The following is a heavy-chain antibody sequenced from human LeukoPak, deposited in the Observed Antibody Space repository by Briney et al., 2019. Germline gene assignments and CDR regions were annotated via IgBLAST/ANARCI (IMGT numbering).Heavy chain of an antibody. D-gene: IGHD4-17*01. CDR3: ARAPYDYGDYDY. CDR1: GYSISRGSY. CDR2: IYRSGST. Sequence: SETLSLTCAVSGYSISRGSYWGWIRQPPGKGLEWIGSIYRSGSTYYNPSLKTRVTISVDTSKNQFSLKLSSVTAADTAVYYCARAPYDYGDYDYWAQGTLVTVA. J-gene: IGHJ4*02. V-gene: IGHV4-38-2*01.